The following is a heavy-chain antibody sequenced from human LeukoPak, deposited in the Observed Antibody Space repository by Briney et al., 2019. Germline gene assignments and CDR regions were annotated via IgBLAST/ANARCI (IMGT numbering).Heavy chain of an antibody. CDR1: GFTFGDYA. CDR2: IRSKAYGGTT. D-gene: IGHD6-13*01. V-gene: IGHV3-49*03. CDR3: TRGGASSSLLPRFDY. J-gene: IGHJ4*02. Sequence: PGGSLRLSCTASGFTFGDYAMSWFRQAPGKGLEWVGFIRSKAYGGTTEYAASVKGRFTISRDDSKSIAYLQMNSLKTEDTAVYYCTRGGASSSLLPRFDYWGQGTLVTVSS.